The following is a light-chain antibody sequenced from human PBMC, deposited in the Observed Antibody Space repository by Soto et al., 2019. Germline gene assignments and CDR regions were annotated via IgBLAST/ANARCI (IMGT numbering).Light chain of an antibody. CDR3: KQYYSTLGT. CDR2: WAS. J-gene: IGKJ1*01. CDR1: QSVLYSSNNKNY. Sequence: DIVMTQSPDSLAVSLGERATINCKSSQSVLYSSNNKNYLAWYQQKPGQPPKLLIYWASTRESGVPDRFSGSGSGTDFTLTISSLQAEDVAVYYCKQYYSTLGTFGQGTKVEIK. V-gene: IGKV4-1*01.